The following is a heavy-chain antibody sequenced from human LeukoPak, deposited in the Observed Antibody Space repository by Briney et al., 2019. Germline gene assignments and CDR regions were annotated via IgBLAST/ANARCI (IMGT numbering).Heavy chain of an antibody. Sequence: GGSLRLSCAASGFSVSSNYMSWVRQAPGKGLEWVSVTYSGGSTSYADSVKGRFTISRDSSKNTLYLQMNSLRVEDTAVYYCATKRGYNYGLDYWGQGTLVTVSS. J-gene: IGHJ4*02. V-gene: IGHV3-53*01. D-gene: IGHD5-18*01. CDR1: GFSVSSNY. CDR3: ATKRGYNYGLDY. CDR2: TYSGGST.